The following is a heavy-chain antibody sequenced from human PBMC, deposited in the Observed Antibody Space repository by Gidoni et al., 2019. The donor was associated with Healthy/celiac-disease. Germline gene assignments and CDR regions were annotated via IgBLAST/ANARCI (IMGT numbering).Heavy chain of an antibody. Sequence: QVQLQQWGAGLLKPSETLSLTCAVYGGSFSGYYWSWIRQPPGKGLEWIGEINHSGSTNYNPSLKSRVTISVDTSKNQFSLKLSSVTAADTAVYYCARSQRGTSVGDYYYYMDVWGKGTTVTVSS. V-gene: IGHV4-34*01. CDR1: GGSFSGYY. CDR3: ARSQRGTSVGDYYYYMDV. D-gene: IGHD1-26*01. CDR2: INHSGST. J-gene: IGHJ6*03.